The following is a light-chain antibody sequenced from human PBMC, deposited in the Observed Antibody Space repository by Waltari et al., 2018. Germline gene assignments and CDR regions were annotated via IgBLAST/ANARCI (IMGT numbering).Light chain of an antibody. Sequence: ETVMTQSPATLSVAPGERATLSCRASPGVGRELAWYQQKPGQAPRLLIYGVSTRATGVPARFSGSGSGAEFTLTISSLQSEDFEVYYCQQYDNWPLTFGGGTKVEIK. V-gene: IGKV3D-15*01. CDR1: PGVGRE. CDR2: GVS. J-gene: IGKJ4*01. CDR3: QQYDNWPLT.